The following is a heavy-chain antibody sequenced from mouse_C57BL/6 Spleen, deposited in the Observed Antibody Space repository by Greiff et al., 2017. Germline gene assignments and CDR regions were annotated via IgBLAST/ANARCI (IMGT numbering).Heavy chain of an antibody. CDR1: GYTFTSYG. CDR3: ARGGLRPSGSIDY. CDR2: IYPRSGNT. Sequence: QVQLKESGAELARPGASVKLSCKASGYTFTSYGISWVKQRTGQGLEWIGEIYPRSGNTYYNEKFKGKATLTADKSSSTAYMELRSLTSEDSAVYFCARGGLRPSGSIDYWGQGTSVTVSS. V-gene: IGHV1-81*01. J-gene: IGHJ4*01. D-gene: IGHD2-12*01.